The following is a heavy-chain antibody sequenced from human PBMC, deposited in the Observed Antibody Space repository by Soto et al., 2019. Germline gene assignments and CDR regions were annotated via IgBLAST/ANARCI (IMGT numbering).Heavy chain of an antibody. CDR1: GGSISSGGYY. J-gene: IGHJ3*02. CDR3: ARETYCGGDCYASDI. V-gene: IGHV4-31*03. D-gene: IGHD2-21*02. Sequence: QVQLQESGPGLVKPSQTLSLTCTVSGGSISSGGYYWSWIRQHPGKGLEWIGYIYYSGSTYYNPSLKSRVTISVDTSKNQFSLKLSSVTAADTAVYYCARETYCGGDCYASDIWGQGTMVTVSS. CDR2: IYYSGST.